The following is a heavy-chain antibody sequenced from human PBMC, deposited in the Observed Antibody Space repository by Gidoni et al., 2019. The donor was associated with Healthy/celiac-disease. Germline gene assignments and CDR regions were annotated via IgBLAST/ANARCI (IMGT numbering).Heavy chain of an antibody. D-gene: IGHD4-17*01. CDR1: GFTFSSYA. V-gene: IGHV3-30*04. CDR3: ARYLTVTRTFDY. CDR2: ISYDGSNK. Sequence: QVQLVESGGGVVQPGSSLRLSCAAPGFTFSSYAMHWVRQAPGKGLEWVAVISYDGSNKYYADSVKGRFTISRDNSKNTLYLQMNSLRAEDTAVYYCARYLTVTRTFDYWGQGTLVTVSS. J-gene: IGHJ4*02.